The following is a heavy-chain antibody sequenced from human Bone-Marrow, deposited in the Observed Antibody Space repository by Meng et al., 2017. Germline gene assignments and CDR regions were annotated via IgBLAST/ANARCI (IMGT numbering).Heavy chain of an antibody. J-gene: IGHJ4*02. CDR1: GFTFSSYI. V-gene: IGHV3-23*01. CDR3: AKEMDSKGLFDY. Sequence: EVQPLESGGGLVQPGKSLRLSCAASGFTFSSYIMNWVRQAPGKGLEWVSAISGSAGSTYYADSMKGRFTISRDNFKNTLYLQMNSLRAEDTAVYYCAKEMDSKGLFDYWGQGTLVTVSS. CDR2: ISGSAGST. D-gene: IGHD4-11*01.